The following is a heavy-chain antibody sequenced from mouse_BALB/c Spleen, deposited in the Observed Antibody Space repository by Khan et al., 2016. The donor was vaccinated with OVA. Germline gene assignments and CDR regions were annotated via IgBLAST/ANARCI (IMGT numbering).Heavy chain of an antibody. V-gene: IGHV3-2*02. CDR3: ARDYGGDFDY. J-gene: IGHJ2*01. D-gene: IGHD1-1*02. CDR2: ISYSGNT. CDR1: GYSITSDYA. Sequence: EVKLLESGPGLVKPSQSLSLTCTVTGYSITSDYAWNWIRQFPGNKLEWMGFISYSGNTNYNPSLKSRISITRDTSKNQFFLQLNSVTTEDTATYYCARDYGGDFDYWGQGTTLTVSS.